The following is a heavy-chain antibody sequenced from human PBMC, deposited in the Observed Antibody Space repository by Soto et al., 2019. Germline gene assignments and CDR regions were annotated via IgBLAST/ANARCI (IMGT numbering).Heavy chain of an antibody. V-gene: IGHV3-23*01. CDR2: LSGSGTTT. J-gene: IGHJ3*02. D-gene: IGHD1-26*01. CDR3: AKDLLELPRPTTFHI. Sequence: GGSLRLSCAASGFIFRNFAMSWVRQAPGKGLEWVSTLSGSGTTTYYPESLRGRFTISRDNSKNILYLQMNSLSGEDTAVYYCAKDLLELPRPTTFHIWGQGTMVTVSS. CDR1: GFIFRNFA.